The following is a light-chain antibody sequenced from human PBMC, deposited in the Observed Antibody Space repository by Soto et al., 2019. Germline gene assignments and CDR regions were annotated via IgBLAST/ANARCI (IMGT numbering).Light chain of an antibody. J-gene: IGKJ1*01. Sequence: EIVLTQSPCTLSLSPGERATLSCRASQSISSTYLAWYRQKSGQAPRLLIYAASSRATGIPDRFSGSGSGTDFTLTISRLEPEDFAVYYCQQYFASSWTFGQGTKVDIK. CDR2: AAS. CDR3: QQYFASSWT. CDR1: QSISSTY. V-gene: IGKV3-20*01.